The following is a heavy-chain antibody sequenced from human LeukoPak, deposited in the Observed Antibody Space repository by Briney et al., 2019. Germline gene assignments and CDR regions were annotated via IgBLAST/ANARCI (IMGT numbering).Heavy chain of an antibody. V-gene: IGHV4-34*01. D-gene: IGHD6-6*01. CDR2: INHSGST. CDR3: ARSIAARPDY. Sequence: SETLSLTCAVYGGSLSGYYWSWIRQPPGKGLEWIGEINHSGSTNYNPSLKSRVTISVDTSKNQFSLKLSSVTAADTAVYYCARSIAARPDYWGQGTLVTVSS. CDR1: GGSLSGYY. J-gene: IGHJ4*02.